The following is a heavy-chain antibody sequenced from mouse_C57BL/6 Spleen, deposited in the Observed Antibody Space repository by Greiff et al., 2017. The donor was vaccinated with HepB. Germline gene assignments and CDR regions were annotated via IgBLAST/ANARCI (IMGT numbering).Heavy chain of an antibody. CDR1: GFTFSSYA. Sequence: EVQVVESGGGLVKPGGSLKLSCAAPGFTFSSYAMSWVRQTPEKRLEWVATISDGGSYTYYPDNVKGRFTISRDNAKNNLYLQMSHLKSEDTAMYYCARPITTVEYFDVWGTGTTVTVSS. J-gene: IGHJ1*03. V-gene: IGHV5-4*01. D-gene: IGHD1-1*01. CDR2: ISDGGSYT. CDR3: ARPITTVEYFDV.